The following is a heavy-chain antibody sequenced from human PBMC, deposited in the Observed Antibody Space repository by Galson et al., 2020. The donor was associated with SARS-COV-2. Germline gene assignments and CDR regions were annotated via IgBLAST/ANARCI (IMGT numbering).Heavy chain of an antibody. CDR1: GGSISSYY. V-gene: IGHV4-59*01. CDR2: IYYSGST. CDR3: ARGPTVTIVGNYYGMDV. D-gene: IGHD4-17*01. J-gene: IGHJ6*02. Sequence: ETSETLSLTCTVSGGSISSYYWSWIRQPPGKGLEWIGYIYYSGSTNYNPSLKSRVTISVDTSKNQFSLKLSSVTAADTAVYYCARGPTVTIVGNYYGMDVWGQGTTVTVSS.